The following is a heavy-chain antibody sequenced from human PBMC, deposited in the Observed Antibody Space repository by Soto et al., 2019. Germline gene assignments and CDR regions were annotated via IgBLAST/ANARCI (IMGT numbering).Heavy chain of an antibody. D-gene: IGHD6-19*01. CDR1: GFTFSSYD. CDR2: INNNGGRT. J-gene: IGHJ4*02. Sequence: EVHLLESGGGLVQPGGSLRLSCAASGFTFSSYDMGWVRQAPGKGLEWVSGINNNGGRTYYADPVKGRFTISRDNSKNTLYLHMNSLRAEDTAVYYCAKDAPRRSGWWFFDYWGQGTLVSVSS. V-gene: IGHV3-23*01. CDR3: AKDAPRRSGWWFFDY.